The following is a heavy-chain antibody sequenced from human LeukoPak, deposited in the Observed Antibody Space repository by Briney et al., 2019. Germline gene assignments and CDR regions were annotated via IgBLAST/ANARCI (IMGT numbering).Heavy chain of an antibody. J-gene: IGHJ5*02. CDR2: ISYDGSNK. Sequence: GGSLRLSCAASGFTFSSYAMHWVRQAPGKGPEWVAVISYDGSNKYYADSVKGRFTISRDNSKNTLYLQMNSLRAEDTAVYYCARDFYDSSGYYDNWFDPWGQGTLVTVSS. D-gene: IGHD3-22*01. CDR1: GFTFSSYA. V-gene: IGHV3-30*01. CDR3: ARDFYDSSGYYDNWFDP.